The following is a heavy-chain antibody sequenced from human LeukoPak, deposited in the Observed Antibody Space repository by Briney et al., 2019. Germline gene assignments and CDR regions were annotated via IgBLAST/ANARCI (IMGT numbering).Heavy chain of an antibody. D-gene: IGHD6-13*01. V-gene: IGHV3-23*01. CDR3: AKPPPDSSSWLFDY. CDR2: ITGSGGST. Sequence: PGGSLRLSCAASGFTFSSYAMSWVRRAPGKGLEWVSTITGSGGSTYYADSVKGRFTISTDNSKNTLYLQMNSLRAEDTAVYYCAKPPPDSSSWLFDYWGQGTLVTVSS. CDR1: GFTFSSYA. J-gene: IGHJ4*02.